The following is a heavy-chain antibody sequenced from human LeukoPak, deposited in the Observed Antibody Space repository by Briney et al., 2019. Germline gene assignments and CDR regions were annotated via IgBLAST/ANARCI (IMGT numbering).Heavy chain of an antibody. V-gene: IGHV3-23*01. D-gene: IGHD2-8*02. Sequence: GGSLRLSCAASGFTFSSHEMNWVRQTPGKGLEWVSATVGSRPDTYHADSVKGRFTVSRDNSRNTLYLQMNNLRIEDSAVYYCTKAPLMSCTGAFCYPFDSWGQGVLVTVSS. CDR3: TKAPLMSCTGAFCYPFDS. CDR1: GFTFSSHE. J-gene: IGHJ4*02. CDR2: TVGSRPDT.